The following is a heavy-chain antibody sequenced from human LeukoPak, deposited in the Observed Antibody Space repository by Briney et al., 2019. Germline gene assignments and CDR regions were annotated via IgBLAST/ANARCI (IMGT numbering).Heavy chain of an antibody. V-gene: IGHV1-18*04. CDR2: ISAYNGYT. CDR3: ARAAPYGDYAPVDY. CDR1: GYTFTSYG. D-gene: IGHD4-17*01. Sequence: ASVKVSCKASGYTFTSYGISWVRQAPGQGLEWMGWISAYNGYTNYAQKLQGRVTMTTDTSTSTAYMELRSLRSDDTAVYYCARAAPYGDYAPVDYWGQGTLVTVSS. J-gene: IGHJ4*02.